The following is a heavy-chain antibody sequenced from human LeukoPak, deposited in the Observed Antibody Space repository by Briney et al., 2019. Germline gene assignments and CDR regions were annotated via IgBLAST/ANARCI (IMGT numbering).Heavy chain of an antibody. V-gene: IGHV3-43*02. J-gene: IGHJ4*02. CDR1: GFTFEDYA. D-gene: IGHD3-3*01. CDR3: AKDLPQYYDFWSGYYGGFDY. Sequence: GRSLRLSCAASGFTFEDYAMHWVRQAPGKGLEWVSLISGDGGNIYYAESVKGRFTISRDNSKNSLYLQMNSLRTEDTALYYCAKDLPQYYDFWSGYYGGFDYWGQGTLVTVSS. CDR2: ISGDGGNI.